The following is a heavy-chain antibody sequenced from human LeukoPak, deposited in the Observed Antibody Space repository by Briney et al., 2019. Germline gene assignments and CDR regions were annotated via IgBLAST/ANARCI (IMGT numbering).Heavy chain of an antibody. CDR3: ARRAVTTVTPRLDY. Sequence: SETLSLTCTVSGGSISSSSYYWGWIRQPPGKGLEWIGEINHSGSTNYNPSLKSRVTISVDTSKNQFSLKLSSVTAADTAVYYCARRAVTTVTPRLDYWGQGTLVTVSS. CDR2: INHSGST. J-gene: IGHJ4*02. D-gene: IGHD4-17*01. V-gene: IGHV4-39*07. CDR1: GGSISSSSYY.